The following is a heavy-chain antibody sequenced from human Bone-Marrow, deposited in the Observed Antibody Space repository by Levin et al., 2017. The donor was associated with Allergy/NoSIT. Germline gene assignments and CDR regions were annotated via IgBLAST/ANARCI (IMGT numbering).Heavy chain of an antibody. Sequence: SVKVSCKASGGTFSSYAISWVRQAPGQGLEWMGGIIPIFGTANYAQKFQGRVTITADKSTSTAYMELSSLRSEDTAVYYCARPGYGDYPYFDYWGQGTLVTVSS. D-gene: IGHD4-17*01. CDR2: IIPIFGTA. CDR1: GGTFSSYA. CDR3: ARPGYGDYPYFDY. J-gene: IGHJ4*02. V-gene: IGHV1-69*06.